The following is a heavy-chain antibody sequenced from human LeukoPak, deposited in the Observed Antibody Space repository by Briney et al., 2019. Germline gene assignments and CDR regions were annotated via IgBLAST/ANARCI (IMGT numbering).Heavy chain of an antibody. CDR1: GFTFDDYA. V-gene: IGHV3-9*01. J-gene: IGHJ6*02. CDR2: ISWNSGNI. Sequence: GGSLRLSCAASGFTFDDYAMHWVRQAPGKGLEWVSGISWNSGNIGYADSVKGRFTISRDNAKHSLYLQMNSLRAEDTALYYCAKDGVYYAMDVWGQGTTVTVSS. CDR3: AKDGVYYAMDV.